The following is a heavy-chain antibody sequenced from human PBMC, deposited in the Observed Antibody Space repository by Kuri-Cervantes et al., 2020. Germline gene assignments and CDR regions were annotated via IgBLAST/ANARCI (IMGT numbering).Heavy chain of an antibody. CDR1: GGSISSYY. J-gene: IGHJ4*02. Sequence: GSLRLSCTVSGGSISSYYWSWIRQPPGKGLEWIGYIYYSGSTNYNPSLKSRVTISVDTSKNQFSLKLSSVTAADTAVYYCARFVIRGKTFDYWGQGTLVTVSS. V-gene: IGHV4-59*13. CDR3: ARFVIRGKTFDY. D-gene: IGHD3-10*01. CDR2: IYYSGST.